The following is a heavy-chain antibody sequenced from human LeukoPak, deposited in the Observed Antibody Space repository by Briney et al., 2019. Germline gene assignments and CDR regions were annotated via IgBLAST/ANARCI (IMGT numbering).Heavy chain of an antibody. Sequence: GGSLRLSCAASGFTLRSYWMYSVRQVPGKGLGWVSRINSDGSTPAYADSVKGRFTISRDNAKNTLYLEMNSLRVEDTAIYYCASGGRVGDSFDIWGQGTMVTVSS. CDR1: GFTLRSYW. V-gene: IGHV3-74*01. D-gene: IGHD2-15*01. CDR2: INSDGSTP. CDR3: ASGGRVGDSFDI. J-gene: IGHJ3*02.